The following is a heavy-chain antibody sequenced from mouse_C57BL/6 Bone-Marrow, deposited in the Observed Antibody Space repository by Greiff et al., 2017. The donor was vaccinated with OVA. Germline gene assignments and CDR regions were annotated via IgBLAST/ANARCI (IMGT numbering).Heavy chain of an antibody. Sequence: QVQLQQSGPGLVQPSQSLSITCTVSGFSLTSYGVHWVRQSPGKGLEWLGVIWRGGSTDYNAAFMSRLSITKDNSKSQVFFKMNSLQADDTAIYSCAKGGYDERPWFAYWGQGTLVTVSA. CDR3: AKGGYDERPWFAY. CDR1: GFSLTSYG. D-gene: IGHD2-2*01. V-gene: IGHV2-5*01. J-gene: IGHJ3*01. CDR2: IWRGGST.